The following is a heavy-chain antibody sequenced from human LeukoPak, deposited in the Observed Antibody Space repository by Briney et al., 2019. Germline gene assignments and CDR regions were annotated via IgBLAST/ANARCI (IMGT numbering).Heavy chain of an antibody. V-gene: IGHV1-2*02. D-gene: IGHD3-10*01. CDR2: INLNNGGT. CDR3: ARTAGGSGRWGDNWFDT. CDR1: GYTFTSSY. J-gene: IGHJ5*02. Sequence: ASVKVSCKASGYTFTSSYMHWVRQAPGQGLEWVGWINLNNGGTNHAQKFQGRVTMTSDTSISTAYMELSSLRFDDTAVYYCARTAGGSGRWGDNWFDTGGQGTLVTVS.